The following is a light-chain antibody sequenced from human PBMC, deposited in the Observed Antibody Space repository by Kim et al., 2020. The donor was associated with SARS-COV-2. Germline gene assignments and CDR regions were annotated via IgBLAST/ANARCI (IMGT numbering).Light chain of an antibody. V-gene: IGKV3-11*01. Sequence: SPGERATLACRASQRVSTYLAWYQHKPGQGPRLLIYDSSIRATSIPDRFSGSGSGTDFTLTISSLESEDCAVYYCQQRSNWPPALTFGGGTKLEI. CDR3: QQRSNWPPALT. CDR1: QRVSTY. J-gene: IGKJ4*01. CDR2: DSS.